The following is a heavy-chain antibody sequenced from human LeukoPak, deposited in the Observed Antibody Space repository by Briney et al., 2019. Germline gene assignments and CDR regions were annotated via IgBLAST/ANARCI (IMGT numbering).Heavy chain of an antibody. D-gene: IGHD3-16*01. CDR2: ISYDGSDK. V-gene: IGHV3-30*01. CDR3: ARAGFGAGDYYYHMDV. CDR1: GFTSRRFA. Sequence: PGGSLRLSCAASGFTSRRFAFQWGRGAPGKGLEWGAAISYDGSDKCYADSAKGRFTISRDSSKNTLYLKMNSLRTEDTALYYCARAGFGAGDYYYHMDVWGKGTTVTVSS. J-gene: IGHJ6*03.